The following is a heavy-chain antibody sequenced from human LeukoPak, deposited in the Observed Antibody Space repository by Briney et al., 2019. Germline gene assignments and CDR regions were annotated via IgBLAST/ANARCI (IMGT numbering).Heavy chain of an antibody. V-gene: IGHV4-34*01. J-gene: IGHJ4*02. Sequence: SGTLSLTCDVYGVSFSGYYWNWIRQPPGKGLEWIGEINHSGSTNYNPSLKSRGTISIDTSKNQFSLKLSSVTAAETVVYYCARVQYFYASSAYYNDYWGQGTRVTVSS. CDR2: INHSGST. CDR1: GVSFSGYY. D-gene: IGHD3-22*01. CDR3: ARVQYFYASSAYYNDY.